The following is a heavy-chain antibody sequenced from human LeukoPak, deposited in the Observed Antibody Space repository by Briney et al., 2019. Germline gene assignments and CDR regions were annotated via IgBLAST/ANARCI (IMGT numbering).Heavy chain of an antibody. J-gene: IGHJ5*02. V-gene: IGHV3-21*01. CDR1: GFTFSSYS. D-gene: IGHD2-2*01. CDR3: ARGGGIVVVPAALNWFDL. Sequence: GGSLRLSCAASGFTFSSYSMNWVSQAPGKGLEWVSSISSSSSYIYYADSVKGRFTISRDNAKNSLYLQMNSLRAEDTAVYYCARGGGIVVVPAALNWFDLWGQGTLVTVSS. CDR2: ISSSSSYI.